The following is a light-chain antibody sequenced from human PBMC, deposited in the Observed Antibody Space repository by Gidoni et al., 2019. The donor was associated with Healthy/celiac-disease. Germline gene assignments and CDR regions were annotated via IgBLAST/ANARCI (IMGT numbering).Light chain of an antibody. CDR1: QDISNY. CDR2: DAS. J-gene: IGKJ3*01. CDR3: QQYDNLPPCT. V-gene: IGKV1-33*01. Sequence: DIQMTQSPSSLSASVGDRVTITCQASQDISNYLNWYQQKPGKAPKLLIYDASNLETGVPSRFSGSGSGTDFTFTISSLQPEDIATYYCQQYDNLPPCTFXPXTKVDIK.